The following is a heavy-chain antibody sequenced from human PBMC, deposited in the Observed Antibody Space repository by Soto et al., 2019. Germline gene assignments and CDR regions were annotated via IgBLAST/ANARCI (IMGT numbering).Heavy chain of an antibody. CDR3: ARGKYCSGGSCYSDWFDP. J-gene: IGHJ5*02. CDR2: IIPIFGTA. V-gene: IGHV1-69*01. Sequence: QVQLVQSGAEVKKPGSSLKVSCKASGGTFSSYAISWVRQAPGQGLEWMGGIIPIFGTANYAQKFQGRVTITADESTSTAYMELSSLRSEDTAVYYCARGKYCSGGSCYSDWFDPWGQGTLVTVSS. CDR1: GGTFSSYA. D-gene: IGHD2-15*01.